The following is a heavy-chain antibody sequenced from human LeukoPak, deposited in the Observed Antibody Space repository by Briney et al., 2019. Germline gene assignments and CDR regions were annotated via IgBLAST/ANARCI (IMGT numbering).Heavy chain of an antibody. CDR1: GGSITSYY. Sequence: SETLSLTCAVSGGSITSYYWTWIRPPAGKGLEWIGRIYTSGNTNYNPSLKSRVTMSLDTSKNQLSLKLSSVTAADTAVYYCARGQRMDVWGQGTTVTVSS. CDR2: IYTSGNT. D-gene: IGHD5-24*01. CDR3: ARGQRMDV. J-gene: IGHJ6*02. V-gene: IGHV4-4*07.